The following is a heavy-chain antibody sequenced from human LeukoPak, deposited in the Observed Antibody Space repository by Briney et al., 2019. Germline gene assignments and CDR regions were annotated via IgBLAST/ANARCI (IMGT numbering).Heavy chain of an antibody. J-gene: IGHJ4*02. CDR1: GGSFSGYY. CDR3: AKEVEYYDFWSGYDY. Sequence: SETLSLTCAVYGGSFSGYYWSWIRQPPGKGLEWIGEINHSGSTNYNPSLKSRVTISVDTSKNQFSLKLSSVTAADTAVYYCAKEVEYYDFWSGYDYWGQGTLVTVSS. V-gene: IGHV4-34*01. CDR2: INHSGST. D-gene: IGHD3-3*01.